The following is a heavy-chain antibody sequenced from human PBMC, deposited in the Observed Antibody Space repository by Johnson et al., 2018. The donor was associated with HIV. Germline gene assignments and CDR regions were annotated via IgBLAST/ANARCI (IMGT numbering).Heavy chain of an antibody. J-gene: IGHJ3*02. V-gene: IGHV3-33*01. CDR2: IWYDGSNK. CDR3: ARKESAYCSGGSCGTDAFDI. CDR1: GFTFNYYG. D-gene: IGHD2-15*01. Sequence: VQLMESGGGVVQPGRALRLSCAASGFTFNYYGMHWVRQAPGKGLEWVAVIWYDGSNKYYADSVKGRFTISRDNSKNTQYLQMNSLRAEDTAVYYCARKESAYCSGGSCGTDAFDIWGQGTMVTVSS.